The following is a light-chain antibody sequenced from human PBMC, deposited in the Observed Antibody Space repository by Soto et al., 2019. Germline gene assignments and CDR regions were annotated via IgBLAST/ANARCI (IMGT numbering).Light chain of an antibody. J-gene: IGKJ1*01. CDR3: QQYNSYRA. CDR1: QGISSY. CDR2: KAS. V-gene: IGKV1-8*01. Sequence: AIRMTQSPSSFSASTGDRVTITCRASQGISSYLAWYQQKPGKAPKLLIYKASSLESGVPSRFSGSGSGTEFTLTISSLQPDDFATYYCQQYNSYRAFGQGTKVDIK.